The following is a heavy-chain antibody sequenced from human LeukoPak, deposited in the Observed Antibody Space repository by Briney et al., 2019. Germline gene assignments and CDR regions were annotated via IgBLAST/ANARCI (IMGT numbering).Heavy chain of an antibody. D-gene: IGHD4-17*01. CDR3: TTEGSMTTVTTSDY. V-gene: IGHV3-15*01. CDR1: GFTFSNAW. J-gene: IGHJ4*02. CDR2: IKSKTDGGTT. Sequence: PGGSLRLSCPASGFTFSNAWMSWVRQAPGKGPEWVGRIKSKTDGGTTDYAAPVKGRFTISRDDSKNTLYLQMNSLKTEDTAVYYCTTEGSMTTVTTSDYWGQGTLVTVSS.